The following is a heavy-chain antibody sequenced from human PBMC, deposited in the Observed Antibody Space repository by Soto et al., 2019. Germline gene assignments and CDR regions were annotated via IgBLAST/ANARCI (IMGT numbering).Heavy chain of an antibody. V-gene: IGHV1-69*06. CDR2: VISASGSV. CDR3: ARVGSRDAYNYVLDQ. CDR1: GRIFSSFP. J-gene: IGHJ1*01. Sequence: QVQVVQSGADVKKPGSSVKISCKASGRIFSSFPTSWVRQVPGQGLEWMGGVISASGSVTYAPKFQGRVTMTAVNSAGIGYMELTSLTSEDTASYYCARVGSRDAYNYVLDQWGPGTMVTVSS. D-gene: IGHD5-18*01.